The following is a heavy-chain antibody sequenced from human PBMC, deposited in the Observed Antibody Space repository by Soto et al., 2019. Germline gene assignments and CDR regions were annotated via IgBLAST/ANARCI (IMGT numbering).Heavy chain of an antibody. V-gene: IGHV1-18*01. D-gene: IGHD3-3*01. CDR3: ARGLGYYDFWSGLEGRYYGMDV. CDR2: ISAYNGNT. J-gene: IGHJ6*02. Sequence: ASVKGSCKASGYTFTSYGISWVRQAPGQGLEWMGWISAYNGNTNYAQKLQGRVTMTTDTSTSTAYMELRSLRSDDTAVYYCARGLGYYDFWSGLEGRYYGMDVSGPGTTVTVSS. CDR1: GYTFTSYG.